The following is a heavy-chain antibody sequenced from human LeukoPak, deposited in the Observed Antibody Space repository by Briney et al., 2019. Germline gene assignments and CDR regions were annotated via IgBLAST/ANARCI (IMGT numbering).Heavy chain of an antibody. J-gene: IGHJ4*02. CDR3: ASTAVATKNFFDY. D-gene: IGHD5-12*01. CDR2: IYCSGST. CDR1: GGSISSYY. V-gene: IGHV4-59*08. Sequence: SETLSLTCTVSGGSISSYYWSWIRQPPGKGLEWIGYIYCSGSTNYNPSLKSRVTISVDTSKNQFSLKLSSVTAADTAVYYCASTAVATKNFFDYWGQGTLVTVSS.